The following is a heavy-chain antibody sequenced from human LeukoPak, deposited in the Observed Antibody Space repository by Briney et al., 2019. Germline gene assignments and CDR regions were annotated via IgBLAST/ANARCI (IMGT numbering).Heavy chain of an antibody. CDR2: INPNSGGT. J-gene: IGHJ6*03. V-gene: IGHV1-2*02. D-gene: IGHD2-2*01. Sequence: GASVKVSCKASGYTFTSYDINWVRQATGQGLEWMGWINPNSGGTNYAQKFQGRVTMTRDTSISTAYMDLSRLRSDDTAVYYCARVTCSSTSCYTNPGNYYYYYMDVWGKGTTVTISS. CDR1: GYTFTSYD. CDR3: ARVTCSSTSCYTNPGNYYYYYMDV.